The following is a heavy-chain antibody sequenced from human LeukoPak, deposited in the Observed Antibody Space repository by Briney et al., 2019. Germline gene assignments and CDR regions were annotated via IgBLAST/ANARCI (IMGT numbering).Heavy chain of an antibody. D-gene: IGHD1-1*01. CDR3: ARDHNYAFDN. CDR2: IGISSGNT. V-gene: IGHV3-48*04. Sequence: GGSLRLSGTASGFPFSDYSMNWVRQAPGKGLEGISYIGISSGNTKYADSVKGRFTISADNARNSLYLQMNSLRVEDTAVYYCARDHNYAFDNWGQGTLVSVSS. J-gene: IGHJ4*02. CDR1: GFPFSDYS.